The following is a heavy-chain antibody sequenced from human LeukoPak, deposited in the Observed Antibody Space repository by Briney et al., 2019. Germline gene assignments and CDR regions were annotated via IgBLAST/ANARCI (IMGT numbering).Heavy chain of an antibody. J-gene: IGHJ4*02. CDR3: ARHYYGSGRPSSRSQSDDY. D-gene: IGHD3-10*01. Sequence: SETLSLTCAVYGGSFSGYYWSWIRQPPGKGLEWIGEINHSGSTNYNPSLKSRVTISVDTSKNQFSLKLSSVTAVDTAVYYCARHYYGSGRPSSRSQSDDYWGQGTLVTVSS. CDR2: INHSGST. CDR1: GGSFSGYY. V-gene: IGHV4-34*01.